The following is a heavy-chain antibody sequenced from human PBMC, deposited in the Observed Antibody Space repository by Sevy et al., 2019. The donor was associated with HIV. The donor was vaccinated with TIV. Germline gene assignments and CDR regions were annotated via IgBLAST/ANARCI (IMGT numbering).Heavy chain of an antibody. CDR2: IKSKADGGTT. CDR3: TTSYYYDSTTYYPFDY. CDR1: GFTFSNAW. Sequence: GGSLRLSCAASGFTFSNAWMSWVRQTPGKGLEWVGHIKSKADGGTTDYAAPVKGRFTILRDDSKNTLYLQMNSLKTEDTAVYYCTTSYYYDSTTYYPFDYWGQGILVTVSS. J-gene: IGHJ4*02. V-gene: IGHV3-15*01. D-gene: IGHD3-22*01.